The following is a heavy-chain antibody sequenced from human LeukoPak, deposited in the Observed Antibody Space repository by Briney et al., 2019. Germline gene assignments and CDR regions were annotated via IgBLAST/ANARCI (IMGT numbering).Heavy chain of an antibody. Sequence: GGSLRLSCAAAGSSFSSSWMSSVRQAPGKGREWVANIKQDGSEKYYADSVKGRFTISRDNAKNSLYLQMSSLRAEDTAVYYCARDTYDSSGYYAHLDYWGQGTLVTVSS. J-gene: IGHJ4*02. V-gene: IGHV3-7*01. CDR2: IKQDGSEK. D-gene: IGHD3-22*01. CDR1: GSSFSSSW. CDR3: ARDTYDSSGYYAHLDY.